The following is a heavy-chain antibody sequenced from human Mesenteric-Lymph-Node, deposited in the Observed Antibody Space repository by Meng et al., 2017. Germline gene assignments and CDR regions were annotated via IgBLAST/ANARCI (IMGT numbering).Heavy chain of an antibody. CDR1: GFTFSSYA. CDR3: ARAPRYCSGGSCYSGFLAFDI. V-gene: IGHV3-30*04. Sequence: GGSLRLSCAASGFTFSSYAMHWVRQAPGKGLEWVAVISYDGSNKYYADSVKGRFTIPRDNSKNTLYLQMNSLRAEDTAVYYCARAPRYCSGGSCYSGFLAFDIWGQGTMVTVSS. D-gene: IGHD2-15*01. CDR2: ISYDGSNK. J-gene: IGHJ3*02.